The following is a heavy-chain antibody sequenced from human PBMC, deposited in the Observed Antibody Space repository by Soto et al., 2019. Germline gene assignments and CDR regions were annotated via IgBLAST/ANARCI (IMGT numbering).Heavy chain of an antibody. D-gene: IGHD4-17*01. CDR2: INHSGST. J-gene: IGHJ4*02. Sequence: SETLSLTCAVYGGSFSGYYWSWIRQPPGKGLEWIGEINHSGSTNYNPYLKSRVTISVDTSKNQFSLKLSSVTGADTAVYYCAYGDYTDYWGQGTLVTVSS. CDR1: GGSFSGYY. V-gene: IGHV4-34*01. CDR3: AYGDYTDY.